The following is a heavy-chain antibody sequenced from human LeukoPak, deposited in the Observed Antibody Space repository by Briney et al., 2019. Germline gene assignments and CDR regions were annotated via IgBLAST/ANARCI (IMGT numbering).Heavy chain of an antibody. Sequence: QPGGSLRLSCAASGFTVSNNYMSWVRQAPGKGLEWVSVIYSGGTTYYADSVKGRFTISRDNSKNTLYLLMDSLRAEDTAVYYCARGGCCSGGNCYGPLDDWGQGTLVSGS. J-gene: IGHJ4*02. D-gene: IGHD2-15*01. CDR3: ARGGCCSGGNCYGPLDD. CDR2: IYSGGTT. V-gene: IGHV3-66*01. CDR1: GFTVSNNY.